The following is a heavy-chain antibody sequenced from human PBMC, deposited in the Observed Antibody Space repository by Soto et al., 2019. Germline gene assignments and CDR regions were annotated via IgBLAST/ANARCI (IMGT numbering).Heavy chain of an antibody. D-gene: IGHD2-21*02. Sequence: QVQLQESGPGLVKPSETLSLTCTVSGGSISSYYWSWIRQPPGKGLEWIGYIYYSGSTNYNPSLKSRVTISVDTSKNQSSLKLSSVTAADTAVYYCARAYCGGDCYSAEYFQHWGQGTLVTVSS. J-gene: IGHJ1*01. CDR1: GGSISSYY. V-gene: IGHV4-59*01. CDR3: ARAYCGGDCYSAEYFQH. CDR2: IYYSGST.